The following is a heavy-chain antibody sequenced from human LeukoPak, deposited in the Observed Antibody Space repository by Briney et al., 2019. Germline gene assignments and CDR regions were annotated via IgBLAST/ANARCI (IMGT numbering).Heavy chain of an antibody. CDR3: SRDLPHLMATITREPHFDY. Sequence: GASVKVSCKASGYTFTSYDINWVRQATGQGLEWMGWINPNSGHTAYAQKFQGRVTMTRNTSISTAYMELSSLRSEDTAVYYCSRDLPHLMATITREPHFDYWGQGTLVTVSS. CDR1: GYTFTSYD. J-gene: IGHJ4*02. CDR2: INPNSGHT. D-gene: IGHD5-12*01. V-gene: IGHV1-8*01.